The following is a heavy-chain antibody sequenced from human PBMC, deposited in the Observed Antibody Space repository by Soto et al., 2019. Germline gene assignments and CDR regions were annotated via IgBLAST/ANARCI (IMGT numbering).Heavy chain of an antibody. D-gene: IGHD1-1*01. CDR3: ARDQLEGNWFDP. CDR2: IYNSGRY. CDR1: GGFI. V-gene: IGHV4-4*09. J-gene: IGHJ5*02. Sequence: SETLSLTCTVSGGFIWGWIRQSPDKGLEWIGYIYNSGRYNYNPSLESRLTISKDTSKNQFSLRLSSVTAADTAVYYCARDQLEGNWFDPWGQGTLVTVS.